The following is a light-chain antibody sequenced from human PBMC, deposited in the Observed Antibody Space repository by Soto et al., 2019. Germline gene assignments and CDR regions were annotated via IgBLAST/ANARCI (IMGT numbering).Light chain of an antibody. CDR1: QSISSNY. Sequence: EIVLTQSPGTLSLSPGERATISCGARQSISSNYLAWYQQKPCQAPRLLIYGASSRATGIPDRFSGSGSGTDFTLTISRLEPEDFAVYYCQHYGSSLSITFGQGTRLEIK. CDR2: GAS. J-gene: IGKJ5*01. V-gene: IGKV3-20*01. CDR3: QHYGSSLSIT.